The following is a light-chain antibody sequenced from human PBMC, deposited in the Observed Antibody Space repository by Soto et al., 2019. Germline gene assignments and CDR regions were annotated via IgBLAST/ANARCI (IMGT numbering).Light chain of an antibody. V-gene: IGLV2-14*01. CDR1: SSDVGGYNY. J-gene: IGLJ2*01. CDR3: SSYTSSSTKV. CDR2: EVS. Sequence: QSALTQPASVSGSPGQSITISCTGTSSDVGGYNYVSWYQQHPGKAPKLMIYEVSNRPSGVSNRFSGSKSGNTASLTISGVTAEDEADYYCSSYTSSSTKVFSGGTQVTVL.